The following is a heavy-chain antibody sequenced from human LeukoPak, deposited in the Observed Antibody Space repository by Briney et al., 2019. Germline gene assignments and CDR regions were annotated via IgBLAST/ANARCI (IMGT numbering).Heavy chain of an antibody. J-gene: IGHJ4*02. Sequence: SETLSLTCIVSGGSISSYYWSWIRQPPGKGLEWIGYIYTSGSTNYNPSLKSRVTISVDTSKNQFSLKLSSVTAADTAVYYCARRVSDGGYFDYWGQGTLVTVSS. D-gene: IGHD3-16*01. V-gene: IGHV4-4*09. CDR1: GGSISSYY. CDR3: ARRVSDGGYFDY. CDR2: IYTSGST.